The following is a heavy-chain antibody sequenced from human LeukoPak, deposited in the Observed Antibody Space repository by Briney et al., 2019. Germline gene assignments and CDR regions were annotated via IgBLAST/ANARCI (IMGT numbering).Heavy chain of an antibody. D-gene: IGHD1-26*01. Sequence: GGSLRLSCAASGXTFSSYALHWVRQAPGKGLEWVAVISYDGSNKYYADSVKGRFTISRDNSKNTLYLQMNSLRAEDTAVYYCTKKWEQHRDDYYFDSWGQGTLVTVSS. CDR2: ISYDGSNK. CDR1: GXTFSSYA. V-gene: IGHV3-30-3*01. CDR3: TKKWEQHRDDYYFDS. J-gene: IGHJ4*02.